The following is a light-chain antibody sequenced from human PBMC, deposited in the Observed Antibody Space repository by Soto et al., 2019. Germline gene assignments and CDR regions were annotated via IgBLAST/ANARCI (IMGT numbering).Light chain of an antibody. CDR2: DVS. J-gene: IGLJ2*01. CDR1: SSDVGGYNY. CDR3: SSYTSSSTRV. V-gene: IGLV2-14*01. Sequence: QSALTQPASVSXSPGQSITISCTGTSSDVGGYNYVSWYQQHPGKAPKLMIYDVSNRPSGVSNRFSGSKSGNTASLTISGLQAEDEADYYCSSYTSSSTRVFGGGTKLTVL.